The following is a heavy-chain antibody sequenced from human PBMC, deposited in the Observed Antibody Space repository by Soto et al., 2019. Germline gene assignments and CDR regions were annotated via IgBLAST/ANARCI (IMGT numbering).Heavy chain of an antibody. D-gene: IGHD2-2*02. CDR1: GFTFSSYA. J-gene: IGHJ4*02. CDR2: IRGSGGST. CDR3: SKDPADCSSTSCYMEGFDY. Sequence: PGGSLRLSCAASGFTFSSYAMSWVRQAPGKGLEWVSAIRGSGGSTYYADSVKGRFTISRDNSKNTLYLQMNSLRAEDTAVYYCSKDPADCSSTSCYMEGFDYWGQGTLVTVSS. V-gene: IGHV3-23*01.